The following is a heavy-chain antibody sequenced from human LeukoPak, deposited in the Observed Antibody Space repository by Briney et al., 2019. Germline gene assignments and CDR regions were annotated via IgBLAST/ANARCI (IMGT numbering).Heavy chain of an antibody. D-gene: IGHD5-12*01. CDR1: GFTFRSYA. CDR2: ISGSGGST. CDR3: AKDATITRTTLLNYFDY. J-gene: IGHJ4*02. Sequence: GGSLRLSCAASGFTFRSYAMSWVRQAPGKGLEWVSAISGSGGSTYYADSVKGRFTISRDNSKNTLYLQMNSLRAEDTAVYYCAKDATITRTTLLNYFDYWGQGTLVTVSS. V-gene: IGHV3-23*01.